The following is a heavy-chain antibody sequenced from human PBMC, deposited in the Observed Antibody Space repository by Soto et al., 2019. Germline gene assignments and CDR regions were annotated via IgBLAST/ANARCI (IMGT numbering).Heavy chain of an antibody. CDR2: INHSGST. D-gene: IGHD6-13*01. CDR3: ARRRILYRIAAAGYFDY. Sequence: ETLSLTCAVYGGSFSGYYWSWIRQPPGKGLEWIGEINHSGSTNYNPSLKSRVTISVDTSKNQFSLKLSSVTAADTAVYYCARRRILYRIAAAGYFDYWGQGTLVTVSS. J-gene: IGHJ4*02. V-gene: IGHV4-34*01. CDR1: GGSFSGYY.